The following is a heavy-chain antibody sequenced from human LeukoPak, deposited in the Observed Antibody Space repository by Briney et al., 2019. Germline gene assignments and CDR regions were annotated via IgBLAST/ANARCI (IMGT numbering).Heavy chain of an antibody. CDR3: AKDLARTTRKAFDY. CDR1: GFTFSIYA. CDR2: ISAIGASI. Sequence: QPGGSLRLSCAASGFTFSIYAMSWVRQAPGKALEWVLAISAIGASIYYADSVKGRFTISRDNSKSTLYLQMNSLRAEDTALYYCAKDLARTTRKAFDYGGQGTLVTVS. J-gene: IGHJ4*02. V-gene: IGHV3-23*01. D-gene: IGHD5-12*01.